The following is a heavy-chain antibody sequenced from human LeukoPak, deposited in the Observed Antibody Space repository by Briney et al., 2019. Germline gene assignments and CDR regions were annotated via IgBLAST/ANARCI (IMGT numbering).Heavy chain of an antibody. CDR3: ARDTESITIFGVAQYYYYHGMDV. D-gene: IGHD3-3*01. V-gene: IGHV3-30-3*01. CDR1: GFTFSSYA. CDR2: ISYDGSNK. Sequence: PGGSLRLSCAASGFTFSSYAMHWVRQAPGKGLEWVAVISYDGSNKYYADSVKGRFTISRDDSKNTLYLQMNSLRAEDTAVYYCARDTESITIFGVAQYYYYHGMDVWGQGTTVTVSS. J-gene: IGHJ6*02.